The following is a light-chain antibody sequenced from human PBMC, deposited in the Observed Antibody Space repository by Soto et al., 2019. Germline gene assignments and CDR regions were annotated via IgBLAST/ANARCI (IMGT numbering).Light chain of an antibody. V-gene: IGKV1-5*01. J-gene: IGKJ5*01. Sequence: DIPMTQSPSTLSASVGDRVTITCRASQSLNNDLAWYQQKPGKAPNLLIYDASTLERGVPSRFSGTGSGTEFTLAISSLQPDDFATYYGQQYHRSSVTFGQGTRLEIK. CDR3: QQYHRSSVT. CDR1: QSLNND. CDR2: DAS.